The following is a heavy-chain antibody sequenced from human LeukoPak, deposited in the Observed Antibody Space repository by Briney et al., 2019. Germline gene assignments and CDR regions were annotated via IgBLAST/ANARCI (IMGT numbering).Heavy chain of an antibody. V-gene: IGHV4-39*01. CDR1: GGSISNSSDY. D-gene: IGHD2-21*02. CDR2: IYYSGST. Sequence: SETLSLTCTVSGGSISNSSDYWGWIRQPPGKGLEWIGSIYYSGSTYYNPSLKSRVTISVDTSKNRFSLKLSSVSAADTAVYYCARRSPQCWGGDCYFDYWGQGTLVTVSS. J-gene: IGHJ4*02. CDR3: ARRSPQCWGGDCYFDY.